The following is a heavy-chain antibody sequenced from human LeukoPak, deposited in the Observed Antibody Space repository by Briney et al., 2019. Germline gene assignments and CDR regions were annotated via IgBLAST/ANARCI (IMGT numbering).Heavy chain of an antibody. CDR3: ARDQEYDYGDYFDAFDI. Sequence: GGSLRLSCAASGFTFSSYRMNWVRQAPGKGLEWVSSISSSSSYIYYADSVKGRFTISRDNAKNSLYLQMNSLRAEDTAVYYCARDQEYDYGDYFDAFDIWGQGTMVTVSS. CDR1: GFTFSSYR. J-gene: IGHJ3*02. D-gene: IGHD4-17*01. V-gene: IGHV3-21*01. CDR2: ISSSSSYI.